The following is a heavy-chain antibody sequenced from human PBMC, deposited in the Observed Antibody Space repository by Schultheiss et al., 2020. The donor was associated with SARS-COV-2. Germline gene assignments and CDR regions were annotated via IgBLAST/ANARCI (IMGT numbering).Heavy chain of an antibody. CDR2: ISRSGYST. Sequence: GESLKISCVASGFTFRSYSMNWVRQAPGKGLEWVSVISRSGYSTYYADSLKGRFTISRDSSKNTLYLQMNSLRAEDTAVYYCAKLLRYFDWDPLDYWGQGTLVTVFS. V-gene: IGHV3-23*01. D-gene: IGHD3-9*01. J-gene: IGHJ4*02. CDR3: AKLLRYFDWDPLDY. CDR1: GFTFRSYS.